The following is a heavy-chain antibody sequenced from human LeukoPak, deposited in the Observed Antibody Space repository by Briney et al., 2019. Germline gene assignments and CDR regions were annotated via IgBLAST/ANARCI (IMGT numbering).Heavy chain of an antibody. D-gene: IGHD6-6*01. V-gene: IGHV1-69*13. CDR1: GDTFSSYA. Sequence: SVKVSCKASGDTFSSYAISWVRQAPGQGLEWMGGIIPIFGTANYAQKFQGRVTITADEFTSTAYMELSSLRSEDTAVYYCARAEYSSSSWDYYYYCMDVWGKGTTVTVSS. J-gene: IGHJ6*03. CDR3: ARAEYSSSSWDYYYYCMDV. CDR2: IIPIFGTA.